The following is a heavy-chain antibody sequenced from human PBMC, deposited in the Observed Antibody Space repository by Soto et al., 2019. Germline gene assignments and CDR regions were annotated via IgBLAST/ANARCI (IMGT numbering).Heavy chain of an antibody. D-gene: IGHD1-26*01. CDR1: GGSISSGGYS. J-gene: IGHJ4*02. CDR2: IYHSGST. Sequence: SETLSLTCAVSGGSISSGGYSWSWIRQPPGKGLEWIGYIYHSGSTYYNPSLKSRVTISVDRSKNQFSLKLSSVTAADTAVYYCARQAGGGSYPFDYWGQGTLVTVSS. V-gene: IGHV4-30-2*02. CDR3: ARQAGGGSYPFDY.